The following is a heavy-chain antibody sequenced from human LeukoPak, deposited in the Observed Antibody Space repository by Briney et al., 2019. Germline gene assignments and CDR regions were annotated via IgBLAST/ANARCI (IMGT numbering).Heavy chain of an antibody. CDR3: ARDLTTERPFDI. CDR1: GFSFSSYA. J-gene: IGHJ3*02. Sequence: GGSLRLSCAASGFSFSSYAIQWVRQAPGKGLEWVSSISSSSSYIYYADSVKGRFTISRDNAKNSLYLQMNSLRAEDTAVYYCARDLTTERPFDIWGQGTMVTVSS. D-gene: IGHD4-11*01. V-gene: IGHV3-21*01. CDR2: ISSSSSYI.